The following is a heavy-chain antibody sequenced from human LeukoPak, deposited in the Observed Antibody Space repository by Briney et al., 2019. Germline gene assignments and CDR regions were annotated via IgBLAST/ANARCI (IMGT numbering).Heavy chain of an antibody. V-gene: IGHV1-18*01. CDR2: ISAYNGNT. J-gene: IGHJ5*02. Sequence: SVNLSCEASGYTFTSYGISWVRGAPGQGLEGMGWISAYNGNTNYAQKLQGRVTMTTDTSTSTAYMELRSLRSDDTAVYYCARDSTVRGNFDPWGQGTLVTVSP. D-gene: IGHD3-10*01. CDR3: ARDSTVRGNFDP. CDR1: GYTFTSYG.